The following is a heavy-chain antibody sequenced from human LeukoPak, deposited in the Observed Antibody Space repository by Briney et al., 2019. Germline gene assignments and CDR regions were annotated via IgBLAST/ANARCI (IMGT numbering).Heavy chain of an antibody. CDR2: INSDGSST. CDR1: GFTFSSYW. Sequence: GGSLRLSCAASGFTFSSYWMHWVRQAPGKGLVWVSRINSDGSSTSYADSVKGRFTISRDNAKNTLYLQMNSLRAEDTAVYYCARVYGSIAVAGTWNFDYWGQGTPVTVSS. CDR3: ARVYGSIAVAGTWNFDY. J-gene: IGHJ4*02. V-gene: IGHV3-74*01. D-gene: IGHD6-19*01.